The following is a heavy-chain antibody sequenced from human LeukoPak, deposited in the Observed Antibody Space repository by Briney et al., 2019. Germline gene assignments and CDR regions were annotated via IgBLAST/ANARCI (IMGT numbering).Heavy chain of an antibody. CDR1: GGSFSGYY. CDR2: INHSGST. J-gene: IGHJ4*02. Sequence: PSETLSLTCAVYGGSFSGYYWSWIRQPPGEGLEWIGEINHSGSTNYNPSLKSRVTISVDTSKNQFSLKLSSVTAADTAVYYCARGPAHTYGFWGGYRYWGQGTLVTVSS. V-gene: IGHV4-34*01. D-gene: IGHD3-3*01. CDR3: ARGPAHTYGFWGGYRY.